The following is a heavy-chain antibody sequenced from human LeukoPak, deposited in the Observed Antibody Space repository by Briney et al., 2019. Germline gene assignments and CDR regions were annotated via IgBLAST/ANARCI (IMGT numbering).Heavy chain of an antibody. Sequence: SETLSLTCTVSGSSISSYYWSWIRQPPGKGLERIGYIYYSGSTNYNPSLKSRVTISVDTSKNQFSLKLSSVTAADTAVYYCAREGYGGYDYWGQGTLVTVSS. CDR3: AREGYGGYDY. CDR2: IYYSGST. D-gene: IGHD5-12*01. J-gene: IGHJ4*02. CDR1: GSSISSYY. V-gene: IGHV4-59*01.